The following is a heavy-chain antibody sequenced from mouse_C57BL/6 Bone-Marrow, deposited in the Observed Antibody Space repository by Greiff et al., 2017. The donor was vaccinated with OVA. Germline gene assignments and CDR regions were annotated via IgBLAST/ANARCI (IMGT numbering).Heavy chain of an antibody. V-gene: IGHV1-19*01. J-gene: IGHJ4*01. CDR1: GYTFTDYY. D-gene: IGHD1-1*01. CDR3: AYYYGSLHYYAMDY. CDR2: INPYNGGT. Sequence: EVKLMESGPVLVKPGASVKMSCKASGYTFTDYYMNWVKQSHGKSLEWIGVINPYNGGTSYNQKFKGKATLTVDKSSSTAYMELNSLTSEDSAVYYCAYYYGSLHYYAMDYWGQGTSVTVSS.